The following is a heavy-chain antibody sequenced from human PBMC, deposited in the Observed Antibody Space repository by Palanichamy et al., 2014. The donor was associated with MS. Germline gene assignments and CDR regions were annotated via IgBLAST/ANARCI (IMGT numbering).Heavy chain of an antibody. CDR1: IHVSRYH. V-gene: IGHV3-13*01. J-gene: IGHJ4*02. CDR3: ARVATVTTGGYYFDC. Sequence: EVQLVEPGGGLVQPGGSRETLLCSLWIHVSRYHVHWVRQATGKGLEWVSGIGTAGDTYYPGSVKGRFTISRDNAKNSLYLQMNSLRAGDTAVYYCARVATVTTGGYYFDCWGQGTLVTVSS. D-gene: IGHD4-17*01. CDR2: IGTAGDT.